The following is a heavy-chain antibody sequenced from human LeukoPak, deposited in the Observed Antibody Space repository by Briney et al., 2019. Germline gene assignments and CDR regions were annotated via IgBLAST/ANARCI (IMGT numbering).Heavy chain of an antibody. J-gene: IGHJ3*02. CDR2: IYYSGST. CDR1: GDSISSSSYY. V-gene: IGHV4-39*02. Sequence: SETLSLTCTVSGDSISSSSYYWGWIRQPPGKGLEWIGSIYYSGSTYYNPSLKSRVTISVDTSKNQFSLKLSSVTAADTAVYYCARDCYGDYVCAFDIWGQGTMVTVSS. D-gene: IGHD4-17*01. CDR3: ARDCYGDYVCAFDI.